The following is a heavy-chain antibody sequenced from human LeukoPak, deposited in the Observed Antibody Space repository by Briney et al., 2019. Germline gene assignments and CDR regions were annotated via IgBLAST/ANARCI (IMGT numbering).Heavy chain of an antibody. CDR3: ARLPVIVGAALEYYYYHMDV. CDR2: IYYSGST. J-gene: IGHJ6*03. D-gene: IGHD1-26*01. CDR1: GGSISSYY. V-gene: IGHV4-59*12. Sequence: NPSETLSLTCTVSGGSISSYYWSWIRQPPGKGLEWIGYIYYSGSTSYNPSLKSRVTISADKSKNQVSLKLTSVTAADTAVYYCARLPVIVGAALEYYYYHMDVWGQGTTVTVSS.